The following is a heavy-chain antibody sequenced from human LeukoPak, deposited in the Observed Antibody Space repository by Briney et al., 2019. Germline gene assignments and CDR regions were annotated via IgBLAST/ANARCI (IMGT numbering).Heavy chain of an antibody. V-gene: IGHV1-18*01. Sequence: ASVKVSCKAPGYTFTSYGISWVRQAPGQGLEWMGWISAYSGNTNYAQKFQGRVTLTTDTSTSTVYMELRSLTSDDTAVYYCARDEAAAGTFFDYWGQGTLVTVSS. J-gene: IGHJ4*02. CDR2: ISAYSGNT. D-gene: IGHD6-13*01. CDR3: ARDEAAAGTFFDY. CDR1: GYTFTSYG.